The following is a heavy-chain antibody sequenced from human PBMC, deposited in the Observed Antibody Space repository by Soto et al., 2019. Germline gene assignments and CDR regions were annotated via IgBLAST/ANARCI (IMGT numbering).Heavy chain of an antibody. CDR2: IYWDDDK. Sequence: QITLKESGPTLVKPTQTFTLTCTFSGFSLGTRGVGVGWIRQPPGKALEWLALIYWDDDKRYSPSLKSRLTITKDTSKNQVVLTMTNMDPVDSATYYCARDSSGWYGFDYWGQGTLVTVSS. V-gene: IGHV2-5*02. J-gene: IGHJ4*02. CDR3: ARDSSGWYGFDY. D-gene: IGHD6-19*01. CDR1: GFSLGTRGVG.